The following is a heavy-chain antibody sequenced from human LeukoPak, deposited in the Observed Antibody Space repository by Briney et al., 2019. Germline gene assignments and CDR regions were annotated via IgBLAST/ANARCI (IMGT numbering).Heavy chain of an antibody. D-gene: IGHD6-13*01. V-gene: IGHV3-53*01. J-gene: IGHJ4*02. CDR3: AREPSFRYSSTGYFDY. CDR2: IYKDDST. Sequence: GGSLRLSCAASGFTVSNFYMSWVRQAPEKGLEWVSLIYKDDSTYYADSVKGRFTISRDNSKNTLHLQMNSLRAEDTAVYYCAREPSFRYSSTGYFDYWGQGTLVAVSS. CDR1: GFTVSNFY.